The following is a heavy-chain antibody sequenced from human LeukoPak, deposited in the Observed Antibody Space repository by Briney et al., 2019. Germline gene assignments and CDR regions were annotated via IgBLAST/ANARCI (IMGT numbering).Heavy chain of an antibody. J-gene: IGHJ4*02. Sequence: ASVKVSCNASRYTFTSYDINWVREAAGQGLEWMGWMNPNTGRTGFAQKFQGRLTMTRDTSISTAYMELSSLRSEDTAVYYCARLSQTPDYYSNGGYYYLGYWGQGTPVTVSS. V-gene: IGHV1-8*01. CDR3: ARLSQTPDYYSNGGYYYLGY. D-gene: IGHD3-22*01. CDR1: RYTFTSYD. CDR2: MNPNTGRT.